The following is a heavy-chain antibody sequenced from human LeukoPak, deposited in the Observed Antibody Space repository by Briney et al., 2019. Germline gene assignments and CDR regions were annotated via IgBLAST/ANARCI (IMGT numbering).Heavy chain of an antibody. CDR2: INHSGST. D-gene: IGHD3-22*01. V-gene: IGHV4-34*01. J-gene: IGHJ3*02. Sequence: SETLSLTCAVYGGSFSGYYWSWIRPPPGKGLEWIGKINHSGSTNYNPSLKSRVTISVDTSKNQFTLKLSSVTAADTAVYYCARVLVTYYYDSSGYYFDAFDIWGQGTMVTVSS. CDR3: ARVLVTYYYDSSGYYFDAFDI. CDR1: GGSFSGYY.